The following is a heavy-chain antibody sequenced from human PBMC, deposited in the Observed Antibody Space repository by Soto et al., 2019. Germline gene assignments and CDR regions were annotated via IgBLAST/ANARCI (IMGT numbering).Heavy chain of an antibody. CDR1: GNTFSNYA. J-gene: IGHJ5*01. Sequence: QVQLVQSGAEVNKPGSSVKVSCKASGNTFSNYAISWVRQAPGQCLEWMGGIIPTFGSTNYAQKFQGRVTITADKTTTTASIELSSLRSDDTAVYYCASVRGHGRRTNCYPGVDNCFDSWGQGTLVTVSS. D-gene: IGHD2-2*01. CDR2: IIPTFGST. V-gene: IGHV1-69*06. CDR3: ASVRGHGRRTNCYPGVDNCFDS.